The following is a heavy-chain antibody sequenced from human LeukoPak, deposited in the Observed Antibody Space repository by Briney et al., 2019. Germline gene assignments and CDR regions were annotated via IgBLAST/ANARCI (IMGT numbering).Heavy chain of an antibody. CDR3: ARDGDDSSGYYPPYWYFDL. CDR2: ITSSSLYI. D-gene: IGHD3-22*01. CDR1: GFTFSSYT. V-gene: IGHV3-21*01. Sequence: GGSLRLSCAASGFTFSSYTMNWVRQAPGKGLEWVSSITSSSLYIYYADSVKGRFTISRDNAKNSLYLQMNSLRAEDTAVYYCARDGDDSSGYYPPYWYFDLWGRGTLVTVSS. J-gene: IGHJ2*01.